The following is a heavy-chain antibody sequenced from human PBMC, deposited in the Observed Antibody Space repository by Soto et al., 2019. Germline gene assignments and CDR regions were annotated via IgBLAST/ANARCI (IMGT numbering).Heavy chain of an antibody. D-gene: IGHD7-27*01. CDR3: ARTSVNWGSRGLVDY. Sequence: QITLKESGPTLVKPTQTLTLTCTFSGFSLSTSGVGVGWIRQPPGKALEWLAFLYWDDDKRYSPSLRSRLTITRDTNKNQLLLTMTHMDTVDTATYYCARTSVNWGSRGLVDYWGQGTLVTVAS. V-gene: IGHV2-5*02. CDR1: GFSLSTSGVG. CDR2: LYWDDDK. J-gene: IGHJ4*02.